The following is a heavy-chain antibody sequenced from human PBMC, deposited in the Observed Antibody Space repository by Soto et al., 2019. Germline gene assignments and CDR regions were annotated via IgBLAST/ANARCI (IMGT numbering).Heavy chain of an antibody. Sequence: SETLSLTCAVYGGSFSGYYWSWIRQPPGKGLEWIGEINHSGSTNYNPSLKSRVTISVDTSKNQFSLKLSSVTAADTAVYYCARGHGWNYYHYYMDVWGKGTTVS. V-gene: IGHV4-34*01. CDR2: INHSGST. CDR3: ARGHGWNYYHYYMDV. J-gene: IGHJ6*03. CDR1: GGSFSGYY.